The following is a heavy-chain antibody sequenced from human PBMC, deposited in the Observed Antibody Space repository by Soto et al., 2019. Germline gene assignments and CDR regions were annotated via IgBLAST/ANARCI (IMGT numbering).Heavy chain of an antibody. D-gene: IGHD1-26*01. CDR3: ARYTGTYYVY. J-gene: IGHJ4*02. CDR1: GGSISSHY. V-gene: IGHV4-59*11. Sequence: QVQLQESGPELVKPSETLSLTCTVSGGSISSHYWSWIRQPPGKGLEWIGYIYYSGSANYNPSLKSRVTIAVDTSKNQFSLKLSSVTAADTAVYYCARYTGTYYVYWGQGTLVTVSS. CDR2: IYYSGSA.